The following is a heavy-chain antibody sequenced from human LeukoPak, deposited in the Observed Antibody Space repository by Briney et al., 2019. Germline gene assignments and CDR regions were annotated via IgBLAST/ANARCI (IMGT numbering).Heavy chain of an antibody. Sequence: GESLKISCKGSGYSFTSYWIGWVRQMPGKGLEWMGTIDPSDSYNNYSPSFQGHVTISADKSISTAYLQWSSLKASDTAMYYCARAYSRSRFDYWGQGTLVTVSS. CDR1: GYSFTSYW. CDR2: IDPSDSYN. D-gene: IGHD6-6*01. CDR3: ARAYSRSRFDY. J-gene: IGHJ4*02. V-gene: IGHV5-10-1*01.